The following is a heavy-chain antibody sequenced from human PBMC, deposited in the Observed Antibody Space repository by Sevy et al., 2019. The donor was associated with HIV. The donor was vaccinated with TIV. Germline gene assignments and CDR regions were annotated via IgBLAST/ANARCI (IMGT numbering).Heavy chain of an antibody. V-gene: IGHV3-30*04. D-gene: IGHD1-26*01. J-gene: IGHJ3*02. CDR3: AGGSGRYNDAFDI. CDR1: GFTFSNYA. Sequence: GGSLRLSCAASGFTFSNYAVHWVRQAPGKGLEWVALISHDGIDKQYADSVKGRFTISRDDSKNTLYLQMKSLRAEDTAVYYCAGGSGRYNDAFDIWGQGTMVTVSS. CDR2: ISHDGIDK.